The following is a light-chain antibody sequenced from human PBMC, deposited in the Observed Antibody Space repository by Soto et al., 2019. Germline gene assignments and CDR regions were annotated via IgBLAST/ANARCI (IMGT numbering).Light chain of an antibody. V-gene: IGKV1-5*01. CDR3: QQYSSHSYT. Sequence: GARVTISCRASQTISTWLAWYQQKPGKAPQLLIYDASSLERGVPSRFSGSASGTEFTLTISSLQPDDFATYYCQQYSSHSYTFGQGTKLEIK. CDR1: QTISTW. CDR2: DAS. J-gene: IGKJ2*01.